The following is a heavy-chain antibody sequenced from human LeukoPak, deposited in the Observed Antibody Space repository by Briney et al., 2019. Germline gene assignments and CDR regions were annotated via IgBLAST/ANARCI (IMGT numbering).Heavy chain of an antibody. CDR2: ISYDGSNK. CDR3: AKGIPYSYGYFDY. J-gene: IGHJ4*02. V-gene: IGHV3-30*18. CDR1: GFTFSSYG. D-gene: IGHD5-18*01. Sequence: GRSLRLSCAASGFTFSSYGMHWVRQAPGKGLEWVAVISYDGSNKYYADSVKGRFTISRDNSKNTLYLQMNSLRAEDTAVYYCAKGIPYSYGYFDYWGQGTLVTVSS.